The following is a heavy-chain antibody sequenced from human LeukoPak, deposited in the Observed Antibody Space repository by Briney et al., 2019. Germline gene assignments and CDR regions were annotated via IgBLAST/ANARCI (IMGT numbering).Heavy chain of an antibody. CDR2: IIPIFGTA. Sequence: GASVTVSFTASGGTFSSYAISWVRQAPGQGLEWMGGIIPIFGTANYAQKFQGRVTITADESTSTAYMELSSLRSEDTAVYYCASPGDYGDYSTYDYWGQGTLVTVSS. D-gene: IGHD4-17*01. CDR3: ASPGDYGDYSTYDY. J-gene: IGHJ4*02. V-gene: IGHV1-69*13. CDR1: GGTFSSYA.